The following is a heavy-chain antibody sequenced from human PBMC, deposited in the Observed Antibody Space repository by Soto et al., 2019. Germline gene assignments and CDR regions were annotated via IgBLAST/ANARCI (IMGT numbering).Heavy chain of an antibody. J-gene: IGHJ4*02. CDR2: INPNSGGT. D-gene: IGHD3-16*02. CDR1: GYTFTGYY. V-gene: IGHV1-2*04. Sequence: ASVKVSCKASGYTFTGYYMHWVRQAPGQGLEWMGWINPNSGGTNYAQKFQGWVTMTRDTSISTAYMELSRLRSDDTAVYYCARSIEGSYRYIGYYFDYWGQGTRVTVAS. CDR3: ARSIEGSYRYIGYYFDY.